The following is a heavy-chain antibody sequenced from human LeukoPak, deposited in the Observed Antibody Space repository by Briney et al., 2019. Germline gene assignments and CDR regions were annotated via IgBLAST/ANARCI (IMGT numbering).Heavy chain of an antibody. D-gene: IGHD6-13*01. Sequence: GASVKVSCRASGYTFTSYYMHWVRQAPGQGLGWMGIINPSGGSTSYAQKFQGRVTMTTDTSTSTVYMELSSLRSEDTAVYHCARSFGIAAAGLDYWGQGTLVTVSS. J-gene: IGHJ4*02. CDR1: GYTFTSYY. CDR2: INPSGGST. V-gene: IGHV1-46*01. CDR3: ARSFGIAAAGLDY.